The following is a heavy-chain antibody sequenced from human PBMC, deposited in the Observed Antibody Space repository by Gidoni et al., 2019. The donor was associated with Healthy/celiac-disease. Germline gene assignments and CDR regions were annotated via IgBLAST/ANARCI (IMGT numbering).Heavy chain of an antibody. J-gene: IGHJ5*02. D-gene: IGHD3-10*01. CDR3: ATQLLWFGEPSFS. CDR1: GFPFSSYG. V-gene: IGHV3-30*03. CDR2: IPYDGSNK. Sequence: QVQLVECGGGVVPPGRSLRLSCAASGFPFSSYGRHWVRQGPGKGLEWVAVIPYDGSNKDYADSVKGRFTVSRDNSKNTLYLQMNSLRAEDTAVYYCATQLLWFGEPSFSWGQGTLVTVSS.